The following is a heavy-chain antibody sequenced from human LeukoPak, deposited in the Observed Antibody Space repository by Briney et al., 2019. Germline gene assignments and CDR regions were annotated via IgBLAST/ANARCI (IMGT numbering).Heavy chain of an antibody. J-gene: IGHJ4*02. Sequence: GRSLRLSCAASGFTFSSYSMHWVRQAPGKRLEWVAVISYDGSNKYYADSVKGRFTISRDNSKNTLYLQMNSLRAEDTAVYYCAKLGSLDYYDSSGYYSPLPYFDYRGQGTLVTVSS. CDR1: GFTFSSYS. D-gene: IGHD3-22*01. CDR3: AKLGSLDYYDSSGYYSPLPYFDY. CDR2: ISYDGSNK. V-gene: IGHV3-30*18.